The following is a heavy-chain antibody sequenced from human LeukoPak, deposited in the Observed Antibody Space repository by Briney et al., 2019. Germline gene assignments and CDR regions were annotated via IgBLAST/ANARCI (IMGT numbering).Heavy chain of an antibody. CDR3: AREARRPNSPYFDY. V-gene: IGHV4-31*02. CDR2: IYYSAST. CDR1: DYY. D-gene: IGHD2-21*01. Sequence: DYYMSWIRQHPGKGLERIGYIYYSASTYYNPSLKSRVTISVDTSKNQFSLKLSSVTAADTAVYYCAREARRPNSPYFDYWGQGTLVTVSS. J-gene: IGHJ4*02.